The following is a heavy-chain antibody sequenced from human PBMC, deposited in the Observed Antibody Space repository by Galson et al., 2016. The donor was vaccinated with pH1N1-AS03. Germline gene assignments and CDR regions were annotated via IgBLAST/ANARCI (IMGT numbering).Heavy chain of an antibody. V-gene: IGHV4-59*02. CDR3: ARDTGGWYFDL. Sequence: ETLSLTCSVSGGSVSNYYWSWIRQSPGKGLEWIGYIYKIGSTNYNPSLKSRVTISIDTSKNQFSLKLTSVTAADTAVYYCARDTGGWYFDLWGRGTLVTVSS. J-gene: IGHJ2*01. D-gene: IGHD1-1*01. CDR2: IYKIGST. CDR1: GGSVSNYY.